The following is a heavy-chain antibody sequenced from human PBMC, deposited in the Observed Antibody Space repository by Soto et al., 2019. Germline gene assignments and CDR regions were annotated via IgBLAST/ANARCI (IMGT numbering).Heavy chain of an antibody. V-gene: IGHV1-2*02. J-gene: IGHJ4*02. Sequence: QVHLVQSGAEVKKPGASVKVSCKASGYSFTGNSMHWVRQAPGQGLEWMGWINPNNGGTNYAQKFQGRVTMTRDTSISTAYMYLSRLRSDDTAVYSCAMQRVGVVYWGQGNLVTVSS. D-gene: IGHD3-10*01. CDR1: GYSFTGNS. CDR2: INPNNGGT. CDR3: AMQRVGVVY.